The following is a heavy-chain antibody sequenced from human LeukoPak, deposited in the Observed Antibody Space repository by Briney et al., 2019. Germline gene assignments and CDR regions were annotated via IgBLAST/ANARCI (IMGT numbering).Heavy chain of an antibody. Sequence: GGSLRLSCAASGFTFDDYGMSWVRQAPGKGLEWVSAINWNGGSTGYADSVKGRFTISRDNAKNSLYLQMNSLRAEDTALYYCARDYDSSGYYYHDYWGQGTLVTVSS. CDR2: INWNGGST. D-gene: IGHD3-22*01. CDR1: GFTFDDYG. V-gene: IGHV3-20*04. CDR3: ARDYDSSGYYYHDY. J-gene: IGHJ4*02.